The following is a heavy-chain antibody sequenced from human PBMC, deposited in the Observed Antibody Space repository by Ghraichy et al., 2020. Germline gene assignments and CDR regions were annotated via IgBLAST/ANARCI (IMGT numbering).Heavy chain of an antibody. D-gene: IGHD1-26*01. CDR1: GGSISSSSYY. V-gene: IGHV4-39*01. Sequence: SETLSLTCTVSGGSISSSSYYWGWIRQPPGKGLEWIGSIYYSGTTYYNPSLKSRVTISVDTSKNQFSLNLSSVTAADTAVYYCARHAGYSGTYSLDYWGQVTLVTVSS. CDR3: ARHAGYSGTYSLDY. CDR2: IYYSGTT. J-gene: IGHJ4*02.